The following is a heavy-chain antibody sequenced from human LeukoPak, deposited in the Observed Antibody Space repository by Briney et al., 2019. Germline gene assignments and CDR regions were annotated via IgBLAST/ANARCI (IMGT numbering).Heavy chain of an antibody. CDR2: ISSSGSYI. D-gene: IGHD3-10*01. CDR3: AIQIRGVVY. CDR1: GFTFSTYS. V-gene: IGHV3-21*06. J-gene: IGHJ4*02. Sequence: GGSLRLSCAASGFTFSTYSMNWVRQAPGKGLEWVSSISSSGSYIYYADSVKGRFTISRDNAKNSLYLQMGSLRPEDMAVYYCAIQIRGVVYWGQGTLVTVSS.